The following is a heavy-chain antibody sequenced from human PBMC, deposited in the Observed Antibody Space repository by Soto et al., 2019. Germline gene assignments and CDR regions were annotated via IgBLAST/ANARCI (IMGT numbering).Heavy chain of an antibody. CDR1: GGSFSSYA. Sequence: QVQLVQSGAEVRKPGSSVKVSCQSFGGSFSSYAFSWVRQAPGQGLEWMGGLIVILGTTNYAQKFKGRVTFTADESTSTAYMEVSSLESEDTAIYYCASGYYDSSGYSIDYWGQGPQVTVSS. J-gene: IGHJ4*02. V-gene: IGHV1-69*01. CDR3: ASGYYDSSGYSIDY. D-gene: IGHD3-22*01. CDR2: LIVILGTT.